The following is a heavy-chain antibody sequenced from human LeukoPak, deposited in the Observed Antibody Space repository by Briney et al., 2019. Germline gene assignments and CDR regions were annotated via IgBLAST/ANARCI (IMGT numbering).Heavy chain of an antibody. CDR1: GFTFSSYW. V-gene: IGHV3-74*01. CDR3: AKDYDIWSLDF. D-gene: IGHD3-3*01. CDR2: INSDGSST. Sequence: GGSLRLSCAASGFTFSSYWMHWVRQAPGKGLVWVSRINSDGSSTSYADSVKGRFTISRDNAKNTLYLQMNSLRAEDTAVYYCAKDYDIWSLDFWGQGTLVTVSS. J-gene: IGHJ4*02.